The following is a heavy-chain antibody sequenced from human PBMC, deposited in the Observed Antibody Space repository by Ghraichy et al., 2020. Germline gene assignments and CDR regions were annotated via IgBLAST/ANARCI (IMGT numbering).Heavy chain of an antibody. D-gene: IGHD3-10*01. V-gene: IGHV1-8*01. CDR3: ARGEPLRGVIMMIGDYYYGMDV. J-gene: IGHJ6*02. CDR2: MNPNSGNT. CDR1: GYTFTSYD. Sequence: ASVKVSCKASGYTFTSYDINWVRQATGQGLEWMGWMNPNSGNTGYAQKFQGRVTMTRNTSISTAYMELSSLRSEDTAVYYCARGEPLRGVIMMIGDYYYGMDVWGQGTTVTVSS.